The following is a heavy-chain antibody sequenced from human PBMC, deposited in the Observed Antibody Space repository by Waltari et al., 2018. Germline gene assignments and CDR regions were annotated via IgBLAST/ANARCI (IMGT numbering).Heavy chain of an antibody. CDR2: IIPIFGTA. J-gene: IGHJ6*02. CDR3: ARGNRAAAGTGGYYYYYYGMDV. V-gene: IGHV1-69*12. D-gene: IGHD6-13*01. Sequence: QVQLVQSGAEVKKPGSSVKVSCKASGGTFSSYAISWVRQAPGQGLEWMGGIIPIFGTANYAQKFQGRVTITADESTSTAYMELSSLRSEDTAVYYCARGNRAAAGTGGYYYYYYGMDVWGQGTTVTVSS. CDR1: GGTFSSYA.